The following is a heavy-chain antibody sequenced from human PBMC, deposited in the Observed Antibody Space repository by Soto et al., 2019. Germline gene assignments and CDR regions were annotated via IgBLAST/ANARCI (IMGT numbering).Heavy chain of an antibody. V-gene: IGHV1-69*08. CDR1: GGTFSSYT. CDR3: AREDSSGYSHYFDY. Sequence: QVQLVQSGAEVKKPGSSVKVSCKASGGTFSSYTISWVRQAPGQGLEWMGRIIPILGITNYAQKFQGRVTITADKSTSTAYMELSSLRSEDTALYYCAREDSSGYSHYFDYWGQGTLVTVSS. CDR2: IIPILGIT. J-gene: IGHJ4*02. D-gene: IGHD3-22*01.